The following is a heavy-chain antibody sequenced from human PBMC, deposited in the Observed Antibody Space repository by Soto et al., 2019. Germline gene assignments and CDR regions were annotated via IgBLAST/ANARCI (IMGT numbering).Heavy chain of an antibody. D-gene: IGHD2-15*01. V-gene: IGHV4-39*01. CDR2: VFYSWST. J-gene: IGHJ6*02. CDR1: GGSISSSSYY. CDR3: ARHLTYCSAGSCYSDFPYYGMDV. Sequence: QLQLQESGPGLVKPSETLSLTCTVSGGSISSSSYYWGWIRQPPGKGLEWIGSVFYSWSTYYNPSLKSRVTISVDTSKNQFSLKLSSVTAGDTAVYYCARHLTYCSAGSCYSDFPYYGMDVWGQGTTVTVSS.